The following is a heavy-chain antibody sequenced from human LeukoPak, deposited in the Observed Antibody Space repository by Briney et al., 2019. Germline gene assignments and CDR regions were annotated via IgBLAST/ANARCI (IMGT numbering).Heavy chain of an antibody. Sequence: SGGSLRLSCAASGFTFSSYGMHWVRQAPGKGLEWVAVIWYDGSNKYYADSVKGRFTISRDNSKNTLYLQMNSLRAEDTAVYYCARDPQSGIAAPVYYYYYGMDVWGQGTTVTVSS. J-gene: IGHJ6*02. D-gene: IGHD6-13*01. CDR3: ARDPQSGIAAPVYYYYYGMDV. CDR2: IWYDGSNK. CDR1: GFTFSSYG. V-gene: IGHV3-33*08.